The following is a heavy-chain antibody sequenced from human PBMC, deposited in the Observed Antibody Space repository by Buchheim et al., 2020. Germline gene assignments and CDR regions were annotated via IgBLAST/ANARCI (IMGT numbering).Heavy chain of an antibody. CDR2: ITDSGATI. CDR1: GLTFNTYE. Sequence: EVQLVESGGGLVQPGGSLRLSCAASGLTFNTYEMMWVRQAPGKGLEWVSYITDSGATIYYADSVKGRFTISRDNSKKTLYLQMNSLRAEDTAVYYCTNSYYYESSGYGGSNYWGQGTL. D-gene: IGHD3-22*01. CDR3: TNSYYYESSGYGGSNY. V-gene: IGHV3-48*03. J-gene: IGHJ4*02.